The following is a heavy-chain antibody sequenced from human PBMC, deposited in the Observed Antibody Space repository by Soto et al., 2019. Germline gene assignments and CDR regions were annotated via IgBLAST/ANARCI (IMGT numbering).Heavy chain of an antibody. CDR2: IYYSGST. J-gene: IGHJ6*02. Sequence: LTCTVSGGSISGYYWSWIRQPPGKGLEWSGYIYYSGSTNYNPSLKSRVTISVDTSKNQFSLKLSSVTAADTAVYYCARVSRVTSDYYYYYGMDVWGQGTTVTVSS. D-gene: IGHD4-17*01. V-gene: IGHV4-59*01. CDR3: ARVSRVTSDYYYYYGMDV. CDR1: GGSISGYY.